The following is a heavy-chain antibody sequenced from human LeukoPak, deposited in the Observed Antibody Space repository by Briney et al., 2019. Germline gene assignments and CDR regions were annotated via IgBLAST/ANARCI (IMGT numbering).Heavy chain of an antibody. D-gene: IGHD3-10*01. CDR2: IRYDGSNK. Sequence: PGGSLRLSRAASGFTFSSYGMHWVRQAPGKGLEWVAFIRYDGSNKYYADSVKGRFTISRDNSKNTLYLQMNSLRAEDTAVYYCAKDAGMTVRGVIVPSYYFDYWGQGTLVTVSS. CDR1: GFTFSSYG. CDR3: AKDAGMTVRGVIVPSYYFDY. V-gene: IGHV3-30*02. J-gene: IGHJ4*02.